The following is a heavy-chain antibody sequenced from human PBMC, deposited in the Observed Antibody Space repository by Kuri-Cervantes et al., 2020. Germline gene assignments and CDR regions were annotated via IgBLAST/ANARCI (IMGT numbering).Heavy chain of an antibody. D-gene: IGHD2-15*01. V-gene: IGHV3-33*01. CDR3: ARDRSGHYYYGMDV. Sequence: GGSLRLSCAASGFTFSSYGMHWVRQAPGKGLEWVAVIWYDGSNKYYADSVKGRFTISRDNSKNTLYLQMNSLRAEDTAVYYCARDRSGHYYYGMDVWGQGTTVTVSS. CDR1: GFTFSSYG. J-gene: IGHJ6*02. CDR2: IWYDGSNK.